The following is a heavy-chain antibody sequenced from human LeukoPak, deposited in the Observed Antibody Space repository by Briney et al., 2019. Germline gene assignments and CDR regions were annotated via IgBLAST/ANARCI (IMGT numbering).Heavy chain of an antibody. CDR2: ISGSGGST. J-gene: IGHJ4*02. CDR3: ATITIFGVVKPNYFDY. V-gene: IGHV3-23*01. Sequence: GGSLRPSCAASGFTFSSYAMSWVRQAPGKGLEWVSAISGSGGSTYYADSVKGRFTISRDNSKNTLYLQMNSLRAEDTAVYYCATITIFGVVKPNYFDYWGQGTLVTVSS. CDR1: GFTFSSYA. D-gene: IGHD3-3*01.